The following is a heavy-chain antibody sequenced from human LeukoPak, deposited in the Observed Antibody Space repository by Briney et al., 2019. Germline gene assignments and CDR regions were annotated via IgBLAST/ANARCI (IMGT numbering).Heavy chain of an antibody. J-gene: IGHJ3*02. Sequence: GGSLRLSCAASGFTFSSYEMSWVRQAPGKGLEWVANIKQDGSEKYYVDSVKGRFTISRDNAKNSLYLQMNSLRAEDTAVYYCASPGSWYGRAFDIWGQGTMVTVSS. CDR2: IKQDGSEK. CDR1: GFTFSSYE. V-gene: IGHV3-7*01. CDR3: ASPGSWYGRAFDI. D-gene: IGHD6-13*01.